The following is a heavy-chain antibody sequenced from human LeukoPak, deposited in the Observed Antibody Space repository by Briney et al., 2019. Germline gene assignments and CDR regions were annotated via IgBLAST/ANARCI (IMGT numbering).Heavy chain of an antibody. CDR2: INHSGST. V-gene: IGHV4-34*01. J-gene: IGHJ4*02. CDR1: GGSFSGYY. CDR3: ARGDSYGYLTANYFDY. D-gene: IGHD5-18*01. Sequence: SETLSLTCAAYGGSFSGYYWSWLRQPPGKGLEWIGEINHSGSTNYNPSLKSRVTISVDTSKTQFSLKLSSVTAADTAVYYCARGDSYGYLTANYFDYWGQGTLVTVSS.